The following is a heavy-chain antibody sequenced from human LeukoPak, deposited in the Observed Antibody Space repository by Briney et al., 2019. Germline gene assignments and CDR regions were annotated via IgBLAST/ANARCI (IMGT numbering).Heavy chain of an antibody. CDR1: GDSVSSNSAA. J-gene: IGHJ4*02. CDR3: AQSGYSSSSLDY. V-gene: IGHV6-1*01. Sequence: SQTLSLTFAISGDSVSSNSAAWNWLRQSPSRGLEWLGRTYYRSKWYNDYAVSVKSRITINPDTSKNQFSLQLNSVTPEDTAVYYCAQSGYSSSSLDYWGQGTLVTVSS. D-gene: IGHD6-6*01. CDR2: TYYRSKWYN.